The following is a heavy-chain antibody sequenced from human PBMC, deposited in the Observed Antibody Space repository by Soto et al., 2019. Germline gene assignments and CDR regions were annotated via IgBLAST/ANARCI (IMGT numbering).Heavy chain of an antibody. CDR2: ISYDGGNK. Sequence: QVQLVESGGGVVQPGRSLRLSCAASGFTFSSYAMHWVRQAPGKGLEWVAVISYDGGNKYYADSVKDRFTISRDNSKNTLYLQMNSLRAEDTAVYYCARPLWRNDYNWGYFDLWGCGTLVTVSS. CDR1: GFTFSSYA. V-gene: IGHV3-30-3*01. J-gene: IGHJ2*01. CDR3: ARPLWRNDYNWGYFDL. D-gene: IGHD4-4*01.